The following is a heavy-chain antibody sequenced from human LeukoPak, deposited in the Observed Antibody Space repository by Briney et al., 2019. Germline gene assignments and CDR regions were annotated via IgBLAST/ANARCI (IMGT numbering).Heavy chain of an antibody. CDR3: ARDQTAHYDLWSGYSIDY. D-gene: IGHD3-3*01. Sequence: GGSLRLSCAASGFTFDDYAMHWVRQAPGKGLEWVSGISWNSGSIGYADSVKGRFTISRDNAKNSLYLQMNSLRAEDTAVYYCARDQTAHYDLWSGYSIDYWGQGTLVTVSS. V-gene: IGHV3-9*01. CDR2: ISWNSGSI. CDR1: GFTFDDYA. J-gene: IGHJ4*02.